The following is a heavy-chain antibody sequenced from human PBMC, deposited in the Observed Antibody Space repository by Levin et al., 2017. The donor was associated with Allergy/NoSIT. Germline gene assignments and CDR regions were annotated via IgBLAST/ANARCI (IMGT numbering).Heavy chain of an antibody. J-gene: IGHJ6*02. CDR2: ISYDGSNK. Sequence: LSLTCAASGFTFSSYGMHWVRQAPGKGLEWVAVISYDGSNKYYADSVKGRFTISRDNSKNTLYLQMNSLRAEDTAVYYCAKSRHIVVVVAATYGMDVWGQGTTVTVSS. D-gene: IGHD2-15*01. CDR1: GFTFSSYG. V-gene: IGHV3-30*18. CDR3: AKSRHIVVVVAATYGMDV.